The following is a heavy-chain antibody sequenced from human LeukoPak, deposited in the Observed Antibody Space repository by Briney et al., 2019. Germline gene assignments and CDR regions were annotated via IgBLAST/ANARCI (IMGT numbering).Heavy chain of an antibody. CDR3: ARDLGDYCSGGSCYYYYGMDV. V-gene: IGHV4-59*01. D-gene: IGHD2-15*01. CDR2: IYYSGST. J-gene: IGHJ6*02. Sequence: PSETLSLTCTVSGGSISSYYWSWIRQPPGKGLEWIGYIYYSGSTNYNPSLKSRVTKSVDTSKNQFSLKPSSVTAADTAVYYCARDLGDYCSGGSCYYYYGMDVWGQGTTVTVSS. CDR1: GGSISSYY.